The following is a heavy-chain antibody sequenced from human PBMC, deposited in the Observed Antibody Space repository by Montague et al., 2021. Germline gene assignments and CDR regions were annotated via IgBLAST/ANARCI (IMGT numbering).Heavy chain of an antibody. D-gene: IGHD2-15*01. CDR3: ARSLYCKGGSCYSGFDP. Sequence: SETLSLTCTVSGGSTSSTSYYWGWIRQPPGKELEFIGVIYYNGSTYHNPSLKSRVTVSIDTSKNQFSLKLISVTAADTAVYFCARSLYCKGGSCYSGFDPGGQGTLGNGSS. CDR2: IYYNGST. J-gene: IGHJ5*02. V-gene: IGHV4-39*01. CDR1: GGSTSSTSYY.